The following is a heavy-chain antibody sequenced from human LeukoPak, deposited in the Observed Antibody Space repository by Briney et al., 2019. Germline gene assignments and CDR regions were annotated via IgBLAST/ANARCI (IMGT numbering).Heavy chain of an antibody. D-gene: IGHD2-2*01. CDR3: AREIVVVPAATFDY. CDR1: GFTFSSYA. Sequence: SGGSLRLSCAASGFTFSSYAMHWVRQAPGKGLGWVAVISYDGSNKYYADSVKGRFTISRDNSKNTLYLQMNSLRAEDTAVYYCAREIVVVPAATFDYWGQGTLVTVSS. V-gene: IGHV3-30-3*01. J-gene: IGHJ4*02. CDR2: ISYDGSNK.